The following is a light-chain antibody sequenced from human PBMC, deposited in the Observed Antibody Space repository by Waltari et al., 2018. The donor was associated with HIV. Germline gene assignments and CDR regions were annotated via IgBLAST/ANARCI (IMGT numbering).Light chain of an antibody. CDR1: RSNIGGGDD. J-gene: IGLJ2*01. Sequence: QSVLTPPPSVSGAPGQRVTISCTGSRSNIGGGDDVNCYQQLPGTAPQLLTYGNSNRPSGVPDRFSGSKSGPSASLAITGLQAEDEADYYCQSYDSSLSAHVVFGGGTKLTVL. V-gene: IGLV1-40*01. CDR2: GNS. CDR3: QSYDSSLSAHVV.